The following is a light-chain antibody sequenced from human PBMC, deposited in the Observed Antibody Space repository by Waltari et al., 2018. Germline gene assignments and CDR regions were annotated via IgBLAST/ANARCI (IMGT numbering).Light chain of an antibody. CDR1: QSISSN. CDR3: QQYNNWPPDPT. J-gene: IGKJ1*01. CDR2: GAS. Sequence: IVMTQSPATLSVFPGERANISCSASQSISSNLAWYQQKPGQTPRSLIYGASTRATGIPDGFSGMWSGIEFTLTINSLQSEDFAVYYCQQYNNWPPDPTFGQGTKVEIK. V-gene: IGKV3D-15*01.